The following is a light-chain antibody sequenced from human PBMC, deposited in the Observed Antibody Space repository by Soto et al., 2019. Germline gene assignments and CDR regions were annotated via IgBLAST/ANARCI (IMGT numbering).Light chain of an antibody. Sequence: QSVLTQPPSVSAAPGQKVTISCSGSSSNIGNNYVSWYQQLPGTVPKLLIYDNDKRPSGIPDRFSGSKSGTSATLGIIGLXXXXXXXXXCGAWDGSLDTQVFGGGTKLTVL. CDR2: DND. V-gene: IGLV1-51*01. CDR3: GAWDGSLDTQV. J-gene: IGLJ2*01. CDR1: SSNIGNNY.